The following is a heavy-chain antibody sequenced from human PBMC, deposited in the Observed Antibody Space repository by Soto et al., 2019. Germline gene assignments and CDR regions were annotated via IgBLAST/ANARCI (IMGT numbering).Heavy chain of an antibody. Sequence: GGSLRLSCAASGFTFSSYAMSWVRQAPGKGLEWVSAISGSGGSTYYADSVKGRFTISRDNSKNTLYLQMNSLRAEDTAVYYCAARIIAASAKTPLPHYYYGIEVWGQGTRVTVSS. CDR3: AARIIAASAKTPLPHYYYGIEV. CDR2: ISGSGGST. D-gene: IGHD6-13*01. V-gene: IGHV3-23*01. CDR1: GFTFSSYA. J-gene: IGHJ6*02.